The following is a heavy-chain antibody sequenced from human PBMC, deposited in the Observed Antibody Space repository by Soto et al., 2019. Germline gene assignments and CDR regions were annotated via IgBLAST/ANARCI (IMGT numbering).Heavy chain of an antibody. V-gene: IGHV1-3*01. D-gene: IGHD3-3*01. CDR1: GYSDTTYA. Sequence: QVHLVQSGAEVKKPGASVKISCKASGYSDTTYAIHWVRHAPGQRLEWMGWINVGTGDTKSSEIFQGRVTITRDTSAKTAYMELSSLMSGDTAIYYCARGAYDFWSGYQHFVSWGQGSQVTVSS. J-gene: IGHJ4*02. CDR2: INVGTGDT. CDR3: ARGAYDFWSGYQHFVS.